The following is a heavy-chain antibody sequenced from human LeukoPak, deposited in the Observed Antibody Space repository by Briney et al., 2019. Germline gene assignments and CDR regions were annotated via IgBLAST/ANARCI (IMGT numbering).Heavy chain of an antibody. CDR1: GGSXXXSXYY. Sequence: SGGSXXXSXYYWGWIRQPPGKXLEWIGSIYYSGSTYYNPSLKSRFTISEDKSKNQFSLKLSSVTAADTAVYXXXXXXXXXXXXXXTTLPYFDYWGQGTLVTVSS. CDR2: IYYSGST. D-gene: IGHD2-2*01. J-gene: IGHJ4*02. CDR3: XXXXXXXXXXXXTTLPYFDY. V-gene: IGHV4-39*07.